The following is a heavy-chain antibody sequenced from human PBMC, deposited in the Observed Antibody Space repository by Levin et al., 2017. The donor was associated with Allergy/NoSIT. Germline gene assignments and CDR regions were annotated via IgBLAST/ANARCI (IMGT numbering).Heavy chain of an antibody. V-gene: IGHV3-23*01. J-gene: IGHJ4*02. CDR2: ISGSGGST. Sequence: GESLKISCAASGFTFSSYAMSWVRQAPGKGLKWVSAISGSGGSTCYADSVKGRFTISRDNSKNTLYLQMNSLRAEDTAVYYCAKDRPDYVWGSYRPPAGYWGQGTLVTVSS. D-gene: IGHD3-16*02. CDR1: GFTFSSYA. CDR3: AKDRPDYVWGSYRPPAGY.